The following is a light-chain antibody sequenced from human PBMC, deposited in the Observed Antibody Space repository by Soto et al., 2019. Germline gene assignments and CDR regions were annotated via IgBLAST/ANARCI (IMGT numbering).Light chain of an antibody. CDR2: DVS. V-gene: IGLV2-14*03. J-gene: IGLJ2*01. CDR3: SSDTSSTVV. CDR1: SSDVGTYSF. Sequence: QSVLTQPASVSGSPGQSIAISCTGISSDVGTYSFVSWYQHHPGKAPKLMIYDVSNRPSGVSSRFSGSKSDNTAALTISGLRAEDESDYYCSSDTSSTVVFGGGTKLTVL.